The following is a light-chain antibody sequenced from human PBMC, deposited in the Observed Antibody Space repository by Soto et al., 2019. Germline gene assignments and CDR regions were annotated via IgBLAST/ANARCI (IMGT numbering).Light chain of an antibody. Sequence: DIQLTQSPSFLSASVGDRVTITCRASQGIRNHLAWYQQKPGKAPNLLIYSASSLQSGVPSRFSGSGSGTEFTLTTSCLQPEDFATYYCQQVNDYPLTFGGGTKVEIK. CDR1: QGIRNH. CDR3: QQVNDYPLT. V-gene: IGKV1-9*01. J-gene: IGKJ4*01. CDR2: SAS.